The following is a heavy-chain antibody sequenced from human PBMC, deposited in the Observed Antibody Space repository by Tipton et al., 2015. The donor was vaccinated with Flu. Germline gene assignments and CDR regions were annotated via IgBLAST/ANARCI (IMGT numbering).Heavy chain of an antibody. V-gene: IGHV3-48*03. J-gene: IGHJ3*02. D-gene: IGHD5-18*01. Sequence: SGFTFSSYGMHWVRQAPGKGLEWVSYISSSGSTIYYADSVKGRFTISRDNAKNSLYLQMNSLRAEDTAVYYCASGYSYGYDAFDIWGQGTMVTVSS. CDR1: GFTFSSYG. CDR3: ASGYSYGYDAFDI. CDR2: ISSSGSTI.